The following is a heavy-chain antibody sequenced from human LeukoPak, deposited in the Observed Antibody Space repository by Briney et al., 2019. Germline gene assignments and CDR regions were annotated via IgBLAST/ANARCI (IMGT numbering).Heavy chain of an antibody. CDR3: VRSYSSSSNWFDP. V-gene: IGHV1-2*02. CDR1: GYTFTGYY. Sequence: ASVKVSCKASGYTFTGYYMHWVRQAPGQGLEWMGWINPNSGGTNYAQNFQGRVTMTRDTSISTVYMELSSLGSDDTAVYYCVRSYSSSSNWFDPWGQGTLATVSS. D-gene: IGHD6-13*01. CDR2: INPNSGGT. J-gene: IGHJ5*02.